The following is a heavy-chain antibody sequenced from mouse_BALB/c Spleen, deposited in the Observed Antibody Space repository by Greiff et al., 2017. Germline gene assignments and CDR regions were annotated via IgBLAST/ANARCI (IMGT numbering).Heavy chain of an antibody. V-gene: IGHV1-9*01. CDR2: ILPGSGST. Sequence: VQLQQSGAELMKPGASVKISCKATGYTFSSYWIEWVKQRPGHGLEWIGEILPGSGSTNYNEKFKGKATFTADTSSNTAYMQLSSLTSEDSAVYYCARGGEDWYFDVWGAGTTVTVSS. CDR3: ARGGEDWYFDV. J-gene: IGHJ1*01. CDR1: GYTFSSYW.